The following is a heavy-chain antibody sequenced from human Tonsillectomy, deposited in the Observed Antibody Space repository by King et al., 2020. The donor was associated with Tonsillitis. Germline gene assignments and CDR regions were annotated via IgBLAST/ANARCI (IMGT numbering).Heavy chain of an antibody. CDR3: ARVVQDAFDI. CDR2: IYYSGST. CDR1: GGSISSYY. D-gene: IGHD1-1*01. V-gene: IGHV4-59*01. J-gene: IGHJ3*02. Sequence: VQLQESGPGLVKPSETLSLTCTVSGGSISSYYGSWIRQPPGKGLEWIGDIYYSGSTNYNPSLKSRVTISVDTSKNQFSLKLSSVTAADTAVYYCARVVQDAFDIWGQGTMVTVSS.